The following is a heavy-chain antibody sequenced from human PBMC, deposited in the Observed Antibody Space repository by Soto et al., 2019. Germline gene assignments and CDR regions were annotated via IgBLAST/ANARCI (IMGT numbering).Heavy chain of an antibody. CDR1: GFSFSSYW. CDR3: AGHGVRNGAYNGWLDP. CDR2: IKQDGREK. V-gene: IGHV3-7*03. Sequence: EVQLVESGGDLVQPGGSLRLSCAASGFSFSSYWMTWVRQAPGKGLEWVANIKQDGREKYYVASVKGRFTISRDNGKNLLYLQMDSLTPDDTAVYYCAGHGVRNGAYNGWLDPWGQGTLVTVSS. D-gene: IGHD3-16*01. J-gene: IGHJ5*02.